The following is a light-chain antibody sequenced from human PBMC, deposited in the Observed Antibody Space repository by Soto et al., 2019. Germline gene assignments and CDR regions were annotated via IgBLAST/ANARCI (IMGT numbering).Light chain of an antibody. J-gene: IGKJ1*01. CDR1: QSISSW. V-gene: IGKV1-5*01. Sequence: GDRVTITCRASQSISSWLAWYQQKPGKAPNFLIYDASNLESGVPSRLSGSGSGTEFTLTISSPQPDDSATYYCQQYSSYWTFGQGTKVDIK. CDR2: DAS. CDR3: QQYSSYWT.